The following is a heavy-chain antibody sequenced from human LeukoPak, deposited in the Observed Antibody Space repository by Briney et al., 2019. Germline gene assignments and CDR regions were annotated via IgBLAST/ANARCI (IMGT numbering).Heavy chain of an antibody. J-gene: IGHJ4*02. V-gene: IGHV3-15*01. CDR2: IKSKMDGGTT. CDR3: TTSWGWHQLGY. Sequence: PGGSLRLSCAASGFTFGNTWMSWVRQAPGKGLEWVGHIKSKMDGGTTDYAAPVKGRFTISKDDSKNMMYLQMNSLKTEDTAVYYCTTSWGWHQLGYWGQGTLVTVSS. D-gene: IGHD5-24*01. CDR1: GFTFGNTW.